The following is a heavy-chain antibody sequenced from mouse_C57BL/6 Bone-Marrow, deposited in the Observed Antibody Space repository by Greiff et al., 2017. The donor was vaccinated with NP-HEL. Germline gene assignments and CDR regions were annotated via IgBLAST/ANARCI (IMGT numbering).Heavy chain of an antibody. D-gene: IGHD1-1*01. CDR1: GFSLTSYA. CDR2: IWPGGGT. J-gene: IGHJ2*01. Sequence: QVQLKESGPGLVAPSQSLSISCTASGFSLTSYAISWVRQPPGKGLEWLGVIWPGGGTNYNSAPKSRLSHCKDNTKSQVVVKMNSLQTDDTAGYYCARLTTGEDYGGQGTTLTVSA. V-gene: IGHV2-9-1*01. CDR3: ARLTTGEDY.